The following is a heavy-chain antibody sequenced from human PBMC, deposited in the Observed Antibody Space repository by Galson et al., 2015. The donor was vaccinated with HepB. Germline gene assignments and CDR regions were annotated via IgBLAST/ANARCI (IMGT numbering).Heavy chain of an antibody. CDR2: INHSGST. CDR3: ARQGELLWFGELLGAFDI. D-gene: IGHD3-10*01. Sequence: ETLSLTCAVYGGSFSGYYWSWIRQPPGKGLEWIGEINHSGSTNYNPSLKSRVTISVDTSKNQFSLKLSSVTAADTAVYYCARQGELLWFGELLGAFDIWGQGTMVTVSS. J-gene: IGHJ3*02. V-gene: IGHV4-34*01. CDR1: GGSFSGYY.